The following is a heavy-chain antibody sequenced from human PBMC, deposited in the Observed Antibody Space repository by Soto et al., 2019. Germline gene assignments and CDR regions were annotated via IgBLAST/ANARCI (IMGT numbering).Heavy chain of an antibody. CDR1: GDSISSYF. CDR2: VSNTGIA. CDR3: ARTSPLEWPSAAFDI. D-gene: IGHD3-3*01. V-gene: IGHV4-59*01. Sequence: SETLSLTCTVSGDSISSYFWNWIRRSPGGGLERIGDVSNTGIANYHPSLKSRVTIFSDSSKNQISLRLTSVTAADTAVYYCARTSPLEWPSAAFDIWGQGTVVTVSS. J-gene: IGHJ3*02.